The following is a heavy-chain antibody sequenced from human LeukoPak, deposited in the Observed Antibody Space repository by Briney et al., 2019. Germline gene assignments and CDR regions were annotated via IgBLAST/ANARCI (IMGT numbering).Heavy chain of an antibody. CDR1: GFTFDDYA. CDR3: AKEGYYYYYMDV. J-gene: IGHJ6*03. V-gene: IGHV3-9*01. CDR2: ISWNSGSI. Sequence: GGSLRLSCAASGFTFDDYAMHWVRQAPGKGLEWVSGISWNSGSIGYADAVKGRFTISRDNAKNSLYLQMNSLRAADTALYYCAKEGYYYYYMDVWGKGTTVTVSS.